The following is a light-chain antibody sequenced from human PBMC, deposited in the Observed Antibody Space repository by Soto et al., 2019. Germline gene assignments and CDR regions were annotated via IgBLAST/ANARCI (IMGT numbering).Light chain of an antibody. CDR1: QSVNSSY. J-gene: IGKJ4*01. CDR3: QQYGSSPLT. Sequence: EIVLTQSPGTLSLSPGERATLSCRASQSVNSSYLGWYQQKPGQAPRLLISGASSRATGIPDRFSGSGSGTDFTLTISRLEPENFAVYYCQQYGSSPLTFGGGTKVEIK. V-gene: IGKV3-20*01. CDR2: GAS.